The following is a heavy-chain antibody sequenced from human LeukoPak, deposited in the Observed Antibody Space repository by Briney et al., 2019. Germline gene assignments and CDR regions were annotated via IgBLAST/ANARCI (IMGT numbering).Heavy chain of an antibody. V-gene: IGHV5-51*01. Sequence: GEALKISFKGSAYSFTSYWIGWVRPMPGKGVGWMGIIYPGDSETRYSPSLQGQVTISADKSISTAYLQWSSLKASDTAMYYCARHSITMVRGVIIRTQPFDYWGQGTLVTVSS. D-gene: IGHD3-10*01. CDR1: AYSFTSYW. CDR3: ARHSITMVRGVIIRTQPFDY. J-gene: IGHJ4*02. CDR2: IYPGDSET.